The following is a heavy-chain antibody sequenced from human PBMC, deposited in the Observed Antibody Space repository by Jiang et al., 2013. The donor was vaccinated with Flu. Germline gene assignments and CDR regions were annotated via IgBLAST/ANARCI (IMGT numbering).Heavy chain of an antibody. D-gene: IGHD2-2*01. Sequence: IIYPGDSDTRYSPSFQGQVTISADKSISTAYLQWSSLKASDTAMYYCARRGVVPAATTEFDPWGQGTLVTVSS. J-gene: IGHJ5*02. CDR3: ARRGVVPAATTEFDP. CDR2: IYPGDSDT. V-gene: IGHV5-51*01.